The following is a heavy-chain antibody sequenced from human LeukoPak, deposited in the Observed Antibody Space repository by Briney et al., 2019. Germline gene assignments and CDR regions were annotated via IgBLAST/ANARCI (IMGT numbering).Heavy chain of an antibody. CDR1: GFTFDDYA. V-gene: IGHV3-20*04. D-gene: IGHD3-16*01. Sequence: GGSLRLSCAASGFTFDDYAMSWVRQAPGKGLEWVSVINWTGGRIGYADSLKGRFIISRDNAKSSLDLQKNSLRGEDTALYYCAIVGGGAFDIWGQGTMVSVSS. CDR2: INWTGGRI. J-gene: IGHJ3*02. CDR3: AIVGGGAFDI.